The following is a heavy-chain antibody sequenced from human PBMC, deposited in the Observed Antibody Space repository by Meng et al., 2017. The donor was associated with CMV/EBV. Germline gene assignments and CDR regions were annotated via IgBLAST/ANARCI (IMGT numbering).Heavy chain of an antibody. Sequence: SVKVSCKASGGTFSSYDISWVRQAPGQGLEWMGGIIPIFGTANYAQKFQGRVTITTDESTSTAYMELSSLRSEDTAVYYCASERRSPNWFDPWGQGTLVTVSS. D-gene: IGHD3-10*01. CDR2: IIPIFGTA. J-gene: IGHJ5*02. CDR1: GGTFSSYD. V-gene: IGHV1-69*05. CDR3: ASERRSPNWFDP.